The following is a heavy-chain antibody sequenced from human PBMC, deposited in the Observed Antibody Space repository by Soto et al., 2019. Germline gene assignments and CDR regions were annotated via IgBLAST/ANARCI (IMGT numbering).Heavy chain of an antibody. CDR1: GFTFDDYA. Sequence: PGGSLRLSCAASGFTFDDYAMHWVRQAPGKGLEWVSGISWNSGSIGYADSVKGRFTISRDNAKNSLYLQMNSLRAEDTALYYCEKGLFFVWGSSFLSVHSDVFDIGGQGKRVPVSS. J-gene: IGHJ3*02. V-gene: IGHV3-9*01. CDR2: ISWNSGSI. CDR3: EKGLFFVWGSSFLSVHSDVFDI. D-gene: IGHD3-16*01.